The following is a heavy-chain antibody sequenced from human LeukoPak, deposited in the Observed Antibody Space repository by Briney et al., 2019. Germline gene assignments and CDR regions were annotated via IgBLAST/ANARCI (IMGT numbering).Heavy chain of an antibody. J-gene: IGHJ4*02. Sequence: GRSLRLSCAASGFTFSSYGMHWVRQAPGKGLEWVAVISYDGSNKYYADSVKGRFTISRDNSKNTLYLQMNSLRAEDTAVYYCAKDFYNFWSGYYEGYFDYWGQGALVTVSS. CDR1: GFTFSSYG. CDR3: AKDFYNFWSGYYEGYFDY. D-gene: IGHD3-3*01. V-gene: IGHV3-30*18. CDR2: ISYDGSNK.